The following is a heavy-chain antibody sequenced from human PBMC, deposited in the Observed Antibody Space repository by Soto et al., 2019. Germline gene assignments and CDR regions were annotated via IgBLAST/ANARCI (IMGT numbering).Heavy chain of an antibody. CDR3: ARGGSPLVGATGLFDS. CDR2: IKNDGSTT. CDR1: GVTFSTYW. V-gene: IGHV3-74*01. J-gene: IGHJ4*02. D-gene: IGHD1-26*01. Sequence: PGGSLRLSCVAYGVTFSTYWMHWVRQAPGKGLVWISRIKNDGSTTTYADSVKGRFTISRDNAKSTLYLQMNSLRVEDTAVYYCARGGSPLVGATGLFDSWGLGTLVTVSS.